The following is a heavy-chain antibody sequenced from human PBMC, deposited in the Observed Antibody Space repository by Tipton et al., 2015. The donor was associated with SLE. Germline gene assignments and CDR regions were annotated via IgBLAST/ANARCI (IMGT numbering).Heavy chain of an antibody. CDR3: VREGGGGNWGIDY. CDR2: IYYSGST. V-gene: IGHV4-59*01. J-gene: IGHJ4*02. D-gene: IGHD7-27*01. Sequence: TLSLTCTVSGGSISSYYWSWIRQPPGKGLEWIGYIYYSGSTNYNPSLKSRITISVDTSKNQFSLKLSSVTAADTAVYYCVREGGGGNWGIDYWGQGTLVTVSS. CDR1: GGSISSYY.